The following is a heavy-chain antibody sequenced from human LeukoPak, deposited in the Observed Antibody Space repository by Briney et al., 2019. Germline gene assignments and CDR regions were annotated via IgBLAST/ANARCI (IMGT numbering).Heavy chain of an antibody. CDR1: GFTFSSYA. CDR2: ISYDGSNK. D-gene: IGHD6-13*01. V-gene: IGHV3-30*04. Sequence: GGSLRLSCAASGFTFSSYAMSWVRQAPGKGLEWVAVISYDGSNKYYADSVKGRFTISRDNSKNTLYLQMNSLRAEDTAVYYCARGGIAAAGNYYYYGMDVWGKGTTVTVSS. J-gene: IGHJ6*04. CDR3: ARGGIAAAGNYYYYGMDV.